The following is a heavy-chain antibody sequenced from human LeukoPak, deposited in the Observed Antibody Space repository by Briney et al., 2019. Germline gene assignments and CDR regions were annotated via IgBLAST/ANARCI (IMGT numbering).Heavy chain of an antibody. Sequence: GGSLRLSCAASGFTFSSYSMNWVRQAPGKGLEWVSSISSSSSYIYYADSVKGRFTISRDNAKNSLYLQTNSLRPEDTALYYCAKRSAAGTVGYFDYWGQGTLVTVSS. CDR1: GFTFSSYS. D-gene: IGHD6-13*01. J-gene: IGHJ4*02. CDR2: ISSSSSYI. V-gene: IGHV3-21*04. CDR3: AKRSAAGTVGYFDY.